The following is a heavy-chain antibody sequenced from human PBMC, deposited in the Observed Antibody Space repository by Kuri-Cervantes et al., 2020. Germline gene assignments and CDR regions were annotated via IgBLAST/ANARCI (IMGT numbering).Heavy chain of an antibody. CDR2: ISAYNGHT. V-gene: IGHV1-18*01. J-gene: IGHJ5*02. CDR3: ARRGYNNWFDP. CDR1: GYTFTSNG. D-gene: IGHD5-18*01. Sequence: ASVKVSCKASGYTFTSNGISWVRQAPGQGLEWVGWISAYNGHTNYAQKLQGRVTMTTDTSTSTAYMELRSLRSDDTAVYYCARRGYNNWFDPWGQGTLVTVSS.